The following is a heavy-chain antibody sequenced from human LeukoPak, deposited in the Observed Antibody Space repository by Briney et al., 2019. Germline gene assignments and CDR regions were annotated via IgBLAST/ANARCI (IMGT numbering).Heavy chain of an antibody. D-gene: IGHD3-22*01. CDR1: GYSFTSYW. V-gene: IGHV5-51*01. CDR2: IYPGDSDT. Sequence: GESLKISRKGSGYSFTSYWIGWVRQMPGKGLEWMGIIYPGDSDTRYSPSFQGQVTISADKSVSTAYLQWSSLKASDTAMYYCARGYYDSNSYYSFDLWGQGTLVTVSS. J-gene: IGHJ4*02. CDR3: ARGYYDSNSYYSFDL.